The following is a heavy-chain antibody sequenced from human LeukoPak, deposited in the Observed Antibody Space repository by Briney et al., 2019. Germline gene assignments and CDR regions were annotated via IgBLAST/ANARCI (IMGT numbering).Heavy chain of an antibody. V-gene: IGHV4-38-2*02. D-gene: IGHD5-24*01. CDR2: IYHSGST. CDR3: AREIGRDGYNRSFDY. Sequence: SETLSLTCTVSGYSISSGYYWGWIRQPPGKGLEWIGSIYHSGSTYYNPSLKSRVTMSVDTSENQFSLNLSSVTAADTAVYYCAREIGRDGYNRSFDYWGQGTLVTVSS. J-gene: IGHJ4*02. CDR1: GYSISSGYY.